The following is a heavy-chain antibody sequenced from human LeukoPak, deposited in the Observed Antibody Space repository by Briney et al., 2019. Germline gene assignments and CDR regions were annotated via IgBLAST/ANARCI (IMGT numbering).Heavy chain of an antibody. V-gene: IGHV5-51*01. CDR1: GYSFTTSW. CDR3: ARARFCSGGSCYAEN. CDR2: IYPGDSDT. Sequence: GESLKISCKGSGYSFTTSWIGWVRQMPGKGLEWMWIIYPGDSDTRYSPSFQGQVTISADKSITTAYLHWSSLKASDTAMYYCARARFCSGGSCYAENWGQGTPVTVSS. D-gene: IGHD2-15*01. J-gene: IGHJ4*02.